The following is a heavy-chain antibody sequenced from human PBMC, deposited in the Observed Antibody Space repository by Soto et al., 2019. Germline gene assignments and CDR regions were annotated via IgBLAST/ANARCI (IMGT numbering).Heavy chain of an antibody. CDR1: RASIYTYS. J-gene: IGHJ4*02. CDR2: IYSSGSA. CDR3: ATIVGANDY. D-gene: IGHD1-26*01. Sequence: SETLSLTCTVSRASIYTYSWTWIRQPAGKGLQWIGHIYSSGSANYSPSLKSRVSMSVDSSKNQISLKLSSVTAADTAVYYCATIVGANDYWGQGTLVTV. V-gene: IGHV4-4*07.